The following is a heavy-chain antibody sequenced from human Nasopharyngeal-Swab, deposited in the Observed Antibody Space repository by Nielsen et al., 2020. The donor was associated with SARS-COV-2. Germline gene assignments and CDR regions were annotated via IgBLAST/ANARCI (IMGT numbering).Heavy chain of an antibody. Sequence: SETLSLTCTVSGGSISSGSYYWSWIRQPAGKGLEWIGRIYTSGSTNYNPSLKSRVTISVDTSKNQFSLKLSSVTAADTAVDYCARGGYYDSSGYLGAFDIWGQGTMVTVSS. CDR1: GGSISSGSYY. CDR3: ARGGYYDSSGYLGAFDI. J-gene: IGHJ3*02. V-gene: IGHV4-61*02. D-gene: IGHD3-22*01. CDR2: IYTSGST.